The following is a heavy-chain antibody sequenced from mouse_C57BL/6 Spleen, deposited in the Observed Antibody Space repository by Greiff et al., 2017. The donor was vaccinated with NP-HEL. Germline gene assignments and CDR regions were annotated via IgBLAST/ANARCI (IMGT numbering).Heavy chain of an antibody. Sequence: EVKLMESGGGLVQPGGSLKLSCAASGFTFSDYYMYWVRQTPEKRLEWVAYISNGGGSTYYPDTVKGRFTISRDNAKNTLYLQMSRLKSEDTAMYYCARQGDWDWYSDVWGTGTTVTVSS. J-gene: IGHJ1*03. CDR1: GFTFSDYY. CDR3: ARQGDWDWYSDV. V-gene: IGHV5-12*01. D-gene: IGHD4-1*01. CDR2: ISNGGGST.